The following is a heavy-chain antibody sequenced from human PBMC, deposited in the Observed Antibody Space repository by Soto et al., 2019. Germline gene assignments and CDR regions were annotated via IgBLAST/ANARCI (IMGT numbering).Heavy chain of an antibody. Sequence: SETLSLTCPASGGSVTTYWSWIRQPPGKGLEWIGYINYSGTTKYNSSLKSRVTISVDTPKNQFSLKLRSVTAADTAVYYCAKSYCSDGVSCNWFDPWGQGILVTVSS. CDR2: INYSGTT. CDR1: GGSVTTY. D-gene: IGHD2-8*01. CDR3: AKSYCSDGVSCNWFDP. J-gene: IGHJ5*02. V-gene: IGHV4-59*02.